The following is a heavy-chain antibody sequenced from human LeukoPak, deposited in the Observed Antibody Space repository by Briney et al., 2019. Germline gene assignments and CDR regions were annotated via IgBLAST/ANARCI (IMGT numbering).Heavy chain of an antibody. CDR2: ISYDGSNK. J-gene: IGHJ4*02. CDR3: AKDPRRIKYSSGWWDYFDY. D-gene: IGHD6-19*01. CDR1: GFTFSTYA. Sequence: PGGSLRLSCAVSGFTFSTYAMNWVRQAPGKGLEWVAVISYDGSNKYYADSVKGRFTISRDNSKNTLYLQMNSLRAEDTAVYYCAKDPRRIKYSSGWWDYFDYWGQGTLVTVSS. V-gene: IGHV3-30*18.